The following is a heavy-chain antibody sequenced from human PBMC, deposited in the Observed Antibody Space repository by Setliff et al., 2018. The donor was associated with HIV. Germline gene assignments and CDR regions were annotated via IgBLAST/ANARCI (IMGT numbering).Heavy chain of an antibody. CDR3: ARDQALEMATK. V-gene: IGHV1-18*01. D-gene: IGHD5-12*01. J-gene: IGHJ4*02. CDR2: ISTFNGDT. CDR1: GYSFINYG. Sequence: GASVKVSCKASGYSFINYGINWVRQAPGQGLEWMGWISTFNGDTNFAQKFQGRVTITRDTSANTAYMELSSLRSEDTAVYYCARDQALEMATKWGQGTLVTVSS.